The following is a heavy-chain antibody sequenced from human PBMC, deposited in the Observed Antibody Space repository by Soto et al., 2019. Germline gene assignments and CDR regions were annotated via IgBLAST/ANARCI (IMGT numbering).Heavy chain of an antibody. CDR2: ICGSGGST. CDR1: GFTFSSYA. CDR3: AKTSYSSSWYVRYYFDY. J-gene: IGHJ4*02. D-gene: IGHD6-13*01. Sequence: GGSLRLSCAASGFTFSSYAMSWVRQAPGKGLELVSSICGSGGSTYYADSVKGRFTISRDNSKITLYLQLNSLRAEDTAVYYCAKTSYSSSWYVRYYFDYWSQGTLVTVS. V-gene: IGHV3-23*01.